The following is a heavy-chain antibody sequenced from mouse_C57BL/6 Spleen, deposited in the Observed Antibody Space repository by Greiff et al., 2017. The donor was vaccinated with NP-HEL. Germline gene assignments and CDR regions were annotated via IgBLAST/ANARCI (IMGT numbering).Heavy chain of an antibody. CDR3: TRSIYYDYDVRGDYYAMDY. D-gene: IGHD2-4*01. Sequence: VQLQQSGAELVRPGASVTLSCKASGYTFTDYEMHWVKQTPVHGLEWIGAIDPETGGPAYNQKFKGKAILTADKSSSTAYMELRSLTSEDSAVYYCTRSIYYDYDVRGDYYAMDYWGQGTSVTVSS. V-gene: IGHV1-15*01. J-gene: IGHJ4*01. CDR1: GYTFTDYE. CDR2: IDPETGGP.